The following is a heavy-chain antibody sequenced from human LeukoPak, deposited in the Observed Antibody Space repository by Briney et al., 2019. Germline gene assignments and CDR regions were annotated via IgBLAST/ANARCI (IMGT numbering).Heavy chain of an antibody. D-gene: IGHD3-10*01. CDR3: ARDYDAGSYSIHY. J-gene: IGHJ4*02. V-gene: IGHV3-33*01. CDR2: IWYDGSNK. CDR1: DFTFSSCH. Sequence: PGGSLRLSCAPRDFTFSSCHVHCDGQAPGKGLEWVAVIWYDGSNKYYADSVKGRFTISRDNSKNTLYLQMNSLRAEDTAVYDCARDYDAGSYSIHYWGQGTLVTVSS.